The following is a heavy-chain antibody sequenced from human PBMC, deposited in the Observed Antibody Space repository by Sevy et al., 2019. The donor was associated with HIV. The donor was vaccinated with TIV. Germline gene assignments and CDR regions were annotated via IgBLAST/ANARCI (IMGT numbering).Heavy chain of an antibody. CDR2: IYPNGGDT. D-gene: IGHD3-3*01. CDR1: GYTFAAYY. CDR3: ARGKREEWLLYLDN. V-gene: IGHV1-2*02. Sequence: ASVKVSCKTSGYTFAAYYIHWVRQAPGQGLEWLGWIYPNGGDTTYAQTFQGRVTVTMSTSINTVYMELTRLRSDDTAVYYCARGKREEWLLYLDNWGPGTLVTVSS. J-gene: IGHJ4*02.